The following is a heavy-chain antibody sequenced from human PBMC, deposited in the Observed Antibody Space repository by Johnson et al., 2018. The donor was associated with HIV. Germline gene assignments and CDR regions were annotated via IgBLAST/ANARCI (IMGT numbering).Heavy chain of an antibody. V-gene: IGHV3-66*03. CDR1: GLTVSNIY. J-gene: IGHJ3*02. CDR3: ARGSRYTYDNDDVYLLQAFDI. Sequence: VQLVESGGGLMKPGGSLRLSCAASGLTVSNIYMSWVRQAPGKGLEWVSVIYSGGNTYYADSVKGRFSISRDSSKNTLYLQMNSLRAEDTAVYYCARGSRYTYDNDDVYLLQAFDIWGQGTVVTVSS. CDR2: IYSGGNT. D-gene: IGHD3-16*01.